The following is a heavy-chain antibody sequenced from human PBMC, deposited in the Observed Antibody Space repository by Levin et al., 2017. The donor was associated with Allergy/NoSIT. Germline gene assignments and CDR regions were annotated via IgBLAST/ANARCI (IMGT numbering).Heavy chain of an antibody. Sequence: ASVKVSCKASGYTFTSYGISWVRQAPGQGLEWMGWISAYNGNTNYAQKLQGRVTMTTDTSTSTAYMELRSLRSDDTAVYYCAREPGSIKGHCSGGSCYTPFDYWGQGTLVTVSS. CDR2: ISAYNGNT. V-gene: IGHV1-18*01. CDR1: GYTFTSYG. D-gene: IGHD2-15*01. CDR3: AREPGSIKGHCSGGSCYTPFDY. J-gene: IGHJ4*02.